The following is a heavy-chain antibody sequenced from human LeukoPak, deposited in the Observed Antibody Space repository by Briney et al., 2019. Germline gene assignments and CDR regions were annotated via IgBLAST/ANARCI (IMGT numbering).Heavy chain of an antibody. V-gene: IGHV3-30*18. CDR3: AKDFAQWELPRFDP. D-gene: IGHD1-26*01. CDR1: GFTFSSYG. Sequence: TGGSLRLSCAASGFTFSSYGMHWVRQAPGKGLEGVAVISYEGSNKYYGDSVKGRFTISRENSKKTVYLQMNSLRAEDTAVHYCAKDFAQWELPRFDPWGQGTLVTVSS. J-gene: IGHJ5*02. CDR2: ISYEGSNK.